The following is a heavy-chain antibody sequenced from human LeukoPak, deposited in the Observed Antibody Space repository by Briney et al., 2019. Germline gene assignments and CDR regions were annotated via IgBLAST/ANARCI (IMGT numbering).Heavy chain of an antibody. CDR1: GFTFSSYA. D-gene: IGHD3-22*01. CDR3: AKDPQPRYYDSSGSQGS. J-gene: IGHJ4*02. Sequence: GGSLRLSCAASGFTFSSYAMSWVRQAPGKGRECVSANSGSGGSTYYADSVKGRFTISRDNSKNTLYLQMNSLRAEDTAVYYCAKDPQPRYYDSSGSQGSWGQGTLVTVSS. V-gene: IGHV3-23*01. CDR2: NSGSGGST.